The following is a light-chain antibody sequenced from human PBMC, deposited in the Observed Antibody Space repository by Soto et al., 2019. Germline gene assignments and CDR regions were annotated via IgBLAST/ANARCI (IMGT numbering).Light chain of an antibody. CDR2: AAS. CDR3: LQDYSYPWT. J-gene: IGKJ1*01. CDR1: QSISSW. V-gene: IGKV1-6*01. Sequence: AIQLTQTPSSLSSSLGDRVTITCRASQSISSWLAWYQQKPGKAPKLLIYAASSLQSGVPSRFSGSASGTDFTLTISSLQPEDFATYYCLQDYSYPWTFGQGTKVDIK.